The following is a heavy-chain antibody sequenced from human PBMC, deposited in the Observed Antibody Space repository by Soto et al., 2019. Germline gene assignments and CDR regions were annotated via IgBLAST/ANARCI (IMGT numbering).Heavy chain of an antibody. V-gene: IGHV4-39*01. D-gene: IGHD3-16*01. Sequence: QLQLQESGPRLVKPSETLSLTCSVSDGSISSSSYYWGWIRQPPGKGLEWIGNVYFSGSTNNHPSHKSRVTMSVDTSKNQFSLKLSSVTAADTAVYYSARRNLFTSNGAFDYWGQGNVVTVSS. CDR2: VYFSGST. CDR3: ARRNLFTSNGAFDY. J-gene: IGHJ4*02. CDR1: DGSISSSSYY.